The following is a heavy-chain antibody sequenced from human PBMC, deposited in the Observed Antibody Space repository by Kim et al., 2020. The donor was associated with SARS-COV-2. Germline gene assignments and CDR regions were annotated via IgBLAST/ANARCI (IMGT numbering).Heavy chain of an antibody. Sequence: GGSLRLSCTPSGFTFTNYWMTWVRQAPGKGLEWVATTKSDGSEKYYLDSVKGRFTITRDTAKNSLYLQMNSLRAEDTAIYYCARDPESSTFYDFWSGYYAFDHWGQGTLVTVSS. V-gene: IGHV3-7*01. J-gene: IGHJ4*02. D-gene: IGHD3-3*01. CDR1: GFTFTNYW. CDR3: ARDPESSTFYDFWSGYYAFDH. CDR2: TKSDGSEK.